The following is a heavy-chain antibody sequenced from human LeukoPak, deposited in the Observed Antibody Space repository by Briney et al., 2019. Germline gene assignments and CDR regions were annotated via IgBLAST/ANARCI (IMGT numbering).Heavy chain of an antibody. V-gene: IGHV1-18*01. CDR1: GYSFLKYG. CDR2: TTTHNVNT. Sequence: ASVTVSCKASGYSFLKYGITWVRQSPRQGLECMGWTTTHNVNTNYAQKFRDRVTMTTDTSTSTVYMQLKNLRSDDTAVYYCARGSSGWYEDYWGQGTLVIVSS. D-gene: IGHD6-19*01. J-gene: IGHJ4*02. CDR3: ARGSSGWYEDY.